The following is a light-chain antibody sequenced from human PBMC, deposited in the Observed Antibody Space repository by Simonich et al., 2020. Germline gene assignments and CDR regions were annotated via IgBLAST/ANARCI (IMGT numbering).Light chain of an antibody. J-gene: IGKJ4*01. Sequence: EIVMTQSPATLSVYPVERATLSCRASQSVSSNLAWYQQKPGQAPRLLIYGASTRATGIPASFSGSGSGTEFTLTISSLQSEDFAVYYCQQYNNWPPLTFGGGTKVEIK. CDR3: QQYNNWPPLT. CDR1: QSVSSN. V-gene: IGKV3-15*01. CDR2: GAS.